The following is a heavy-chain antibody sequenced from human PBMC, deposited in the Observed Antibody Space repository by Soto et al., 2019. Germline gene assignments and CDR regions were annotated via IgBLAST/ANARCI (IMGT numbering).Heavy chain of an antibody. J-gene: IGHJ5*02. CDR3: ARDSYYYDSSGQYNWFDP. Sequence: SETLSLTCTVSGGSISSGDYYWSWIRQPPGKGLEWIGYIYYSGSTYYNPSLKSRVTISVDTSKNQFSLKLSSVTAADTAVYYCARDSYYYDSSGQYNWFDPWGQGTPVTVSS. CDR1: GGSISSGDYY. CDR2: IYYSGST. V-gene: IGHV4-30-4*01. D-gene: IGHD3-22*01.